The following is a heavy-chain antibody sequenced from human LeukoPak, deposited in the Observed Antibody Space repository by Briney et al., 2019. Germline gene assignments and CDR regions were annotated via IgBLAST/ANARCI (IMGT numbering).Heavy chain of an antibody. CDR1: GFTFSNDW. Sequence: WWSLRLSCAASGFTFSNDWMHWVRQAPGKGLVWVSRINSDGSSITSADSVKGRFTISRDNAKNTLYLQMNSLRAEDTAVYYCAKGGATVIDYWGQGTLVTVSS. D-gene: IGHD4-17*01. CDR3: AKGGATVIDY. J-gene: IGHJ4*02. CDR2: INSDGSSI. V-gene: IGHV3-74*01.